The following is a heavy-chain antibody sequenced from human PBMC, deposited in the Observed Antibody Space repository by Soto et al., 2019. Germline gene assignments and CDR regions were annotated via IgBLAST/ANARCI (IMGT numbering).Heavy chain of an antibody. J-gene: IGHJ4*02. V-gene: IGHV3-30*18. CDR3: AKDVSSLTFGGVTLPLDY. CDR1: GFTFSSYG. CDR2: ISYDGSNK. D-gene: IGHD3-16*01. Sequence: QVQLVESGGGVVQPGRSLRLSCAASGFTFSSYGMHWVRQAPGKGLEWVAVISYDGSNKYYADSVKGRFTISRDNSKNTLYLQMNSLRAEDTAVYYCAKDVSSLTFGGVTLPLDYWGQGTLVTVSS.